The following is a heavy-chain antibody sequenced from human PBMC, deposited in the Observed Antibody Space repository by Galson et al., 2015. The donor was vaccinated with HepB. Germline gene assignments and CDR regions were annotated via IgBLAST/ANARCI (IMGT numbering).Heavy chain of an antibody. D-gene: IGHD4-23*01. CDR2: IYWDDDK. CDR1: GFSLSTSGVG. J-gene: IGHJ2*01. CDR3: AHSGPAYGGNDWYFDL. V-gene: IGHV2-5*02. Sequence: PALVKPTQTLTLTCTFSGFSLSTSGVGVGWIRQPPGKALEWLALIYWDDDKRYSPSLKSRLTTTKDTSKNQVVLTMTNMDPVDTATYYCAHSGPAYGGNDWYFDLWGRGTLVTVSS.